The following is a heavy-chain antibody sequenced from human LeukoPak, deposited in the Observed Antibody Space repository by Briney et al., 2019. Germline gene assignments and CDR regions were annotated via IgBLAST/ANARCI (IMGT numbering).Heavy chain of an antibody. CDR1: GFTFSSYA. J-gene: IGHJ4*02. CDR2: ISGSGGST. Sequence: GGSLRLSCAASGFTFSSYAMSWVRQAPGKGLEWVSAISGSGGSTYYADSVKGRFTISRDNSKNTLYLQMNSLRAEDTAVYYCAKDGVAPVWGKYYFDYWGQGTLVTVSS. V-gene: IGHV3-23*01. CDR3: AKDGVAPVWGKYYFDY. D-gene: IGHD3-16*01.